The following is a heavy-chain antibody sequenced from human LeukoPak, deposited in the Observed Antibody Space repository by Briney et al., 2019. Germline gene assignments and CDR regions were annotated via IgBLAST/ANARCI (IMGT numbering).Heavy chain of an antibody. CDR2: IYYSGST. J-gene: IGHJ4*02. V-gene: IGHV4-39*01. Sequence: SETLSLTCTVSGGSMRGSSYSWGWIRQPPGKGLEWIGQIYYSGSTQYSPSLKSRVTISIDTFKSQFPLKLISATAADTAVYYCARLDTSGPDDCWGQGTLVTVSS. CDR1: GGSMRGSSYS. D-gene: IGHD3-22*01. CDR3: ARLDTSGPDDC.